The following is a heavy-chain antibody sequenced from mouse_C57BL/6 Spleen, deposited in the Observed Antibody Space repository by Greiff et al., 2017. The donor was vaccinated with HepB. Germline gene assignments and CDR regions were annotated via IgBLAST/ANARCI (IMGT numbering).Heavy chain of an antibody. CDR2: IWSGGST. D-gene: IGHD4-1*01. CDR1: GFSLTSYG. CDR3: ASPNWDERAWFAY. J-gene: IGHJ3*01. Sequence: LQESGPGLVQPSQSLSITCTVSGFSLTSYGVHWVRQSPGKGLEWLGVIWSGGSTDYNAAFISRLSISKDNSKSQVFFKMNSLQADDTAIYYCASPNWDERAWFAYWGQGTLVTVSA. V-gene: IGHV2-2*01.